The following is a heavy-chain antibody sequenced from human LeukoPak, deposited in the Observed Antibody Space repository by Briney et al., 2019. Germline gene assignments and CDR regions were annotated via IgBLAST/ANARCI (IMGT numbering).Heavy chain of an antibody. D-gene: IGHD5-18*01. CDR2: IYYSGST. Sequence: SETLSLTCTVSGASVSSGSYYWSWIRQPPGKGLEWIGYIYYSGSTNYNPSLKSRVTISVATSKNQFSLKLSSVTAADTAVYYCARGSRGYTYGWGQGTLVTVSS. J-gene: IGHJ4*02. CDR3: ARGSRGYTYG. V-gene: IGHV4-61*01. CDR1: GASVSSGSYY.